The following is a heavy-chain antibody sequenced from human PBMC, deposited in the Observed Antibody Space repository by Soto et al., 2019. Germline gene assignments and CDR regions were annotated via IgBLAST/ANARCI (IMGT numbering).Heavy chain of an antibody. CDR1: GGSISDYY. CDR3: AREGGYSLYYFDY. Sequence: TLSLTCTVSGGSISDYYWSWIRQAAGGGLEWIGRIYTSDSTNYNPSLKSRVTMSIDTSKNQFSLRLSSVTAADTAVYYCAREGGYSLYYFDYWGQGALVTVSS. D-gene: IGHD3-22*01. CDR2: IYTSDST. V-gene: IGHV4-4*07. J-gene: IGHJ4*02.